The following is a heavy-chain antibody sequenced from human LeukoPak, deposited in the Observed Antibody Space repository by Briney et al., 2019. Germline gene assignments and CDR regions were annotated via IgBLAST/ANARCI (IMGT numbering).Heavy chain of an antibody. CDR3: ARGGGVLLWFGELLQTRYYFDY. D-gene: IGHD3-10*01. Sequence: SETLSLTCTVSGGSISSYYWSWIRQPPGKGLEWIGYIYYSGSTNYNPSLKSRVTISVDTSKNQFSLKLSSVTAADTAVYYCARGGGVLLWFGELLQTRYYFDYWGQGTLVTVSS. CDR2: IYYSGST. V-gene: IGHV4-59*12. CDR1: GGSISSYY. J-gene: IGHJ4*02.